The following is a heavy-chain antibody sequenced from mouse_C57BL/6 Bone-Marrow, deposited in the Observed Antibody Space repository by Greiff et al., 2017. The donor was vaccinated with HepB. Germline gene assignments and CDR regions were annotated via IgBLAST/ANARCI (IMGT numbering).Heavy chain of an antibody. CDR3: ARSGYYYGNYERCMGYYAMDY. CDR2: IYWGDNK. V-gene: IGHV8-12*01. Sequence: QVTLKESGPGILQSSQTLSLTCSFSGFSLSTSGMGVSWIRQPSGKGLEWLAHIYWGDNKRYNPSLKSRLTISKDTSRNQVFLTMTSVDTAVTATYYCARSGYYYGNYERCMGYYAMDYWGQGTSVTVSS. D-gene: IGHD2-1*01. J-gene: IGHJ4*01. CDR1: GFSLSTSGMG.